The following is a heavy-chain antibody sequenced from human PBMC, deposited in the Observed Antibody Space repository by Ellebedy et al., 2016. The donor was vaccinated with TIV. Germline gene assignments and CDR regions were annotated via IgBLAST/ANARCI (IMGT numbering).Heavy chain of an antibody. V-gene: IGHV1-46*01. CDR2: INPSGGST. CDR1: GYTFTSYY. Sequence: ASVKVSCKASGYTFTSYYMHWVRQAPGQGLEWMGIINPSGGSTSYAQKFQGRVTMTRDTSTSTVYMELSSLRSEDTAVYYCARVGVTVTTLAYFDYWGQGTLVTVSS. D-gene: IGHD4-17*01. CDR3: ARVGVTVTTLAYFDY. J-gene: IGHJ4*02.